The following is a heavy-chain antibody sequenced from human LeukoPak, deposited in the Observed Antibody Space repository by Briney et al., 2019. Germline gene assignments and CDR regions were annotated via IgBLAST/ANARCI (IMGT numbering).Heavy chain of an antibody. CDR2: INPNSGGT. V-gene: IGHV1-2*02. CDR3: ARAVGYGSGTYRQYYFDY. CDR1: GYTFTAFY. J-gene: IGHJ4*02. Sequence: AASVKVSCKASGYTFTAFYIHWVRQAPGQGLEWMGWINPNSGGTNYAQNFQGRVTMSRDTSISTAYIELSRLRSDDTAVYYCARAVGYGSGTYRQYYFDYWGQGTLVTVSS. D-gene: IGHD3-10*01.